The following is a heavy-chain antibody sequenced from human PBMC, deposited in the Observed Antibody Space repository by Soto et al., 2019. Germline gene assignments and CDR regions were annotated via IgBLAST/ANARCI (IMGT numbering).Heavy chain of an antibody. D-gene: IGHD3-22*01. CDR3: AIYDSSGSRGFQH. CDR2: IYYSGST. Sequence: ISSYYLSWIRQPPGKGVEWIGYIYYSGSTNYNPSLKSRVTVSVDTSKNQFSLKLSSVTAADTAVYYCAIYDSSGSRGFQHWGQGTLVTVSS. V-gene: IGHV4-59*12. J-gene: IGHJ1*01. CDR1: ISSYY.